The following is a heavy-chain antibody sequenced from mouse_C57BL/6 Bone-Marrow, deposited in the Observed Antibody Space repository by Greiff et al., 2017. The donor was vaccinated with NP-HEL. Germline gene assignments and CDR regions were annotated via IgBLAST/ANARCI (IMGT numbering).Heavy chain of an antibody. CDR2: ISSGGDYI. J-gene: IGHJ1*03. Sequence: EVKLVESGEGLVKPGGSLKLSCAASGFTFSSYAMSWVRQTPEKRLEWVAYISSGGDYIYYADTVKGRFTISRENAKNTLYLQMSSLKSEDTAMYYWTREDYYGSSPWSFDVWGTGTTVTVSS. D-gene: IGHD1-1*01. CDR1: GFTFSSYA. V-gene: IGHV5-9-1*02. CDR3: TREDYYGSSPWSFDV.